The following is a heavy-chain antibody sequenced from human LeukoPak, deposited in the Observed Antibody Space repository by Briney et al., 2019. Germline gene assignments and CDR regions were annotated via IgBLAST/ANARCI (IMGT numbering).Heavy chain of an antibody. CDR1: GGSISSSN. CDR3: AKALGYYYDSSGYYLSN. J-gene: IGHJ4*02. CDR2: ISGSGGST. V-gene: IGHV3-23*01. D-gene: IGHD3-22*01. Sequence: PSETLSLTCAVSGGSISSSNWWSWVRQAPGKGLEWVSAISGSGGSTYYADSVKGRFTISRDNSKNTLYLQMNSLRAEDTAVYYCAKALGYYYDSSGYYLSNWGQGTLVTVSS.